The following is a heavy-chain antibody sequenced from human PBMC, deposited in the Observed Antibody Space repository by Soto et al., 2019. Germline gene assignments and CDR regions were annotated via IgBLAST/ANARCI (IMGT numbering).Heavy chain of an antibody. CDR3: ARAIVATMGDAFDI. V-gene: IGHV1-69*02. J-gene: IGHJ3*02. CDR2: IIPILGIA. D-gene: IGHD5-12*01. CDR1: GGTFSSYT. Sequence: QVQLVQSGAEVKKPGSSVKVSCKASGGTFSSYTISWVRQAPGQGLEWMGRIIPILGIANYAQKFQGRVTITADKSTITAYMELSSLRSEDTAVYYCARAIVATMGDAFDIWGQGTMVTVSS.